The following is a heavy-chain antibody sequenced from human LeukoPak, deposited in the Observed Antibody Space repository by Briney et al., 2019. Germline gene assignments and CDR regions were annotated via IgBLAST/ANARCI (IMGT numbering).Heavy chain of an antibody. V-gene: IGHV3-33*01. CDR1: GFTFSSYG. J-gene: IGHJ4*02. CDR3: ARGPPDYDFWSGSFDY. CDR2: IWYDGSNK. D-gene: IGHD3-3*01. Sequence: GGSLRLPCAASGFTFSSYGMHWVRQAPGKGLEWVAVIWYDGSNKYYADSVKGRFTISRDNSKNTLYLQMNSLRAEDTAVYYCARGPPDYDFWSGSFDYWGQGTLVTVSS.